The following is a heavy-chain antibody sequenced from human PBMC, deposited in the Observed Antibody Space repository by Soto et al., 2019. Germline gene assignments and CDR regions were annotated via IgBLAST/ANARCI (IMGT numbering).Heavy chain of an antibody. CDR1: GGSFSVYY. CDR2: INHSGST. V-gene: IGHV4-34*01. J-gene: IGHJ4*02. D-gene: IGHD3-10*01. Sequence: TSETLSLTCAVYGGSFSVYYWSWIRQPPGKGLEWIGEINHSGSTNYNPSLKSRVTISVDTSKNQFSLKLSSVTAADTAVYYCARGPGAYYDGSGSLDYWGQGTMVTVSS. CDR3: ARGPGAYYDGSGSLDY.